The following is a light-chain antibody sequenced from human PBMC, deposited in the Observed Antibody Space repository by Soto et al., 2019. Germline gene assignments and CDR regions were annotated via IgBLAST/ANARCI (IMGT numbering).Light chain of an antibody. CDR1: SGDVGTYNL. J-gene: IGLJ1*01. V-gene: IGLV2-23*01. Sequence: QSALTQPASLSGSPGQPITISCTGTSGDVGTYNLVSWCQQHPGKAPKLLIYEGTKRPSGVSDRFSGFRSGNTASLTITGLRAEDEADYYCFSYAISSTYVFGTGTKVTVL. CDR2: EGT. CDR3: FSYAISSTYV.